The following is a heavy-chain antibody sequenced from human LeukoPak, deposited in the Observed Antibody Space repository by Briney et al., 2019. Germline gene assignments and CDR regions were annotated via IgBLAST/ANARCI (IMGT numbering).Heavy chain of an antibody. CDR3: ARETAAAGTSWFDP. CDR1: GFTFISYA. D-gene: IGHD6-13*01. J-gene: IGHJ5*02. Sequence: PGGALRLSCAASGFTFISYALHWVRQAPGKGLEYVSAISSNGGSTYYANSVKGRFTISRDNSKNTLYLQMGSLRAEDMAVYYCARETAAAGTSWFDPWGQGTLVTVSS. V-gene: IGHV3-64*01. CDR2: ISSNGGST.